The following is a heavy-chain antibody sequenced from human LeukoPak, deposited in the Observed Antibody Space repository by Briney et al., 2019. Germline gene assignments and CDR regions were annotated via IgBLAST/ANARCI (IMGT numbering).Heavy chain of an antibody. CDR3: AKGARGYCTNGVCYGDY. J-gene: IGHJ4*02. V-gene: IGHV3-23*01. CDR1: GFTLSSYA. CDR2: ISGSGGST. Sequence: PGGSLRLSCAASGFTLSSYAMSWVRQAPGKGLEWVSAISGSGGSTYYADSVKGRFTISRDNSKNTLYLQMNSLRAEDTAVYYCAKGARGYCTNGVCYGDYWGQGTLVTVSS. D-gene: IGHD2-8*01.